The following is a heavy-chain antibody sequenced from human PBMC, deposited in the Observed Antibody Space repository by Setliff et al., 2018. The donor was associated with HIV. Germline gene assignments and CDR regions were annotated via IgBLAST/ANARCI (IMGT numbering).Heavy chain of an antibody. D-gene: IGHD6-19*01. CDR2: IVGGASST. CDR3: AKLTPSYSSGKNDF. J-gene: IGHJ4*02. V-gene: IGHV3-23*01. CDR1: GFTFINYA. Sequence: PGGSLRLSCVASGFTFINYAMSWVRQAPGKGLEWVSAIVGGASSTVYADSVKGRFTISRYNSKNTLYLQMNSLRPEDTAIYYCAKLTPSYSSGKNDFWGQGTLVTVSS.